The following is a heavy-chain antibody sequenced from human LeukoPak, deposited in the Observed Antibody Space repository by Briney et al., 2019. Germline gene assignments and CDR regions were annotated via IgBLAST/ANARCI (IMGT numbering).Heavy chain of an antibody. CDR2: IYHSGST. V-gene: IGHV4-30-2*01. CDR3: ARDPGYSYAYSDY. CDR1: GGSISSGGYY. Sequence: SSQTLSLTCTVSGGSISSGGYYWSWIRQPPGKGLEWIGYIYHSGSTYYNPSLKSRVTISVDRSKNQFSLKLSSVTAADTAVYYCARDPGYSYAYSDYWGQGTLVTVSS. J-gene: IGHJ4*02. D-gene: IGHD5-18*01.